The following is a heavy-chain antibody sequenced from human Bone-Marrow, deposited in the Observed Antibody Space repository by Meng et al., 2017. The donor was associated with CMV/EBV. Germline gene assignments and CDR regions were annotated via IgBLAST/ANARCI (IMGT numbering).Heavy chain of an antibody. CDR3: ASMTTVTVYYFDY. CDR2: ISSSSSTI. CDR1: GFTFSSYS. D-gene: IGHD4-11*01. J-gene: IGHJ4*02. Sequence: GGSLRLSCAASGFTFSSYSMNWVRQAPGKGLEWVSYISSSSSTIYYADSVKGRFTISRDNAKNSLYLQMNSLRAEDTAVYYCASMTTVTVYYFDYWGQGTLVTVPS. V-gene: IGHV3-48*04.